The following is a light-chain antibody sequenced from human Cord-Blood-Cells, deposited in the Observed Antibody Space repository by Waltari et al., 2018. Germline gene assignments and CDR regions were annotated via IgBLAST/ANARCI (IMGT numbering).Light chain of an antibody. J-gene: IGKJ1*01. CDR1: QSISSY. Sequence: DIQMTQSTSSLSASVGDRVTITCRASQSISSYLNWYQQKPGKAPKRLIYAASSLQSGVPSRFSGSGSGTDFTLTSSSLQPEDFATYDCQQSYSTTGTFGQGTKVEIK. V-gene: IGKV1-39*01. CDR2: AAS. CDR3: QQSYSTTGT.